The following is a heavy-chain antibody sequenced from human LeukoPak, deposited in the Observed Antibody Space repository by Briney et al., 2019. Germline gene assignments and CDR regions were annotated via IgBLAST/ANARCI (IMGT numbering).Heavy chain of an antibody. J-gene: IGHJ6*04. CDR2: INWNGGST. V-gene: IGHV3-20*04. Sequence: PGGPLKLSCPPSEFTFDDYGMTWSPQAPGKGLEWVPGINWNGGSTGYADSVKGRFTISRDNAKNSLYLQMNSLRAEDTAVYYCARDGTPIHSSGWVYMDVWGKGTTVTISS. D-gene: IGHD6-25*01. CDR1: EFTFDDYG. CDR3: ARDGTPIHSSGWVYMDV.